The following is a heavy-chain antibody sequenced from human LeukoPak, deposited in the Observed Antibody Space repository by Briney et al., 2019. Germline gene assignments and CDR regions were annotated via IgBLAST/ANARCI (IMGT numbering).Heavy chain of an antibody. D-gene: IGHD1-14*01. J-gene: IGHJ6*03. CDR2: ISSGSKYI. V-gene: IGHV3-11*06. CDR3: ARRRRPDGENSYYMDV. Sequence: PGGSLRLSCAASGFIFSDYYMTWIRQAPGKGLEWVSSISSGSKYIYYADSVKGRFTISRDNANNLLYLQMNSLRGDDTATYYCARRRRPDGENSYYMDVWGKGTTVTISS. CDR1: GFIFSDYY.